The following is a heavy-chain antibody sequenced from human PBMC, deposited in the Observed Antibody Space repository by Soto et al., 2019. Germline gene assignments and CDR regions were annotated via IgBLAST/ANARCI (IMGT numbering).Heavy chain of an antibody. J-gene: IGHJ4*02. V-gene: IGHV4-30-2*01. D-gene: IGHD4-4*01. CDR1: GGYISSGGYS. CDR2: IYHSGST. CDR3: ARGMTTVTTIDY. Sequence: QLQLQESGSGLVKPSQTQSLTCAVAGGYISSGGYSWSWIRQPPGKGLEWIGYIYHSGSTYYNPSLKSRVTISVDRSKNQFSLKLSSVTAADTAVYYCARGMTTVTTIDYWGQGTLVTVSS.